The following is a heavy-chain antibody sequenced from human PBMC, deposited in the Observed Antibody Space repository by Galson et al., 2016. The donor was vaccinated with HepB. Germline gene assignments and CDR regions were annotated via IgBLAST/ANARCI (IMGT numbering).Heavy chain of an antibody. CDR2: ISANSGNT. Sequence: SVKVSCKASGYRFPTYGISWVRQAPGQGLEWLGWISANSGNTRYADKFQDRVTMTRDTSASSVYMDLRSLRSDDTAVYYCARDVQYRFDYWGQGSLVTVAS. CDR1: GYRFPTYG. D-gene: IGHD1-1*01. CDR3: ARDVQYRFDY. V-gene: IGHV1-18*04. J-gene: IGHJ4*02.